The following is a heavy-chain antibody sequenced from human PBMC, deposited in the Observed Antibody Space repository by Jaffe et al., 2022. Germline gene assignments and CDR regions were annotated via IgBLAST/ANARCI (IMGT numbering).Heavy chain of an antibody. V-gene: IGHV3-48*03. CDR3: ARGGYGGNSWAFDI. D-gene: IGHD4-17*01. CDR2: ISSSGSTI. Sequence: EVQLVESGGGLVQPGGSLRLSCAASGFTFSSYEMNWVRQAPGKGLEWVSYISSSGSTIYYADSVKGRFTISRDNAKNSLYLQMNSLRAEDTAVYYCARGGYGGNSWAFDIWGQGTMVTVSS. J-gene: IGHJ3*02. CDR1: GFTFSSYE.